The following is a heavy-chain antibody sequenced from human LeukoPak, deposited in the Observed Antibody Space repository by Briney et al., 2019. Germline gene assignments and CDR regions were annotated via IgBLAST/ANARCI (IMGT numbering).Heavy chain of an antibody. Sequence: SETLSLTCAVYGGSFSGYYWSWIRQPPGKGLEWIGEINHSGSTNYNPSLKSRVTISVDTSKTQFSLKLSSVTAADTAVYYCARGRIVLMVYAAYFDYWGQGTLVTVSS. J-gene: IGHJ4*02. V-gene: IGHV4-34*01. CDR3: ARGRIVLMVYAAYFDY. CDR1: GGSFSGYY. CDR2: INHSGST. D-gene: IGHD2-8*01.